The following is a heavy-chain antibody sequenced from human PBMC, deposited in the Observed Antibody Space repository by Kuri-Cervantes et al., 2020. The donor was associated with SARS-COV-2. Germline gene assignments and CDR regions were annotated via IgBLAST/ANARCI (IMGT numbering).Heavy chain of an antibody. J-gene: IGHJ3*02. CDR1: GHTFTGYY. CDR2: INPNSGGT. CDR3: ARSTPFRRLMVISQGGAFDI. V-gene: IGHV1-2*04. Sequence: VKVTFQASGHTFTGYYMHWVRQAPGQGLEWLGWINPNSGGTNYAQKFQGWVTMTRDTSISTVYMELSSLRSDDTAVSYCARSTPFRRLMVISQGGAFDIWGHGTMVTVSS. D-gene: IGHD2-8*01.